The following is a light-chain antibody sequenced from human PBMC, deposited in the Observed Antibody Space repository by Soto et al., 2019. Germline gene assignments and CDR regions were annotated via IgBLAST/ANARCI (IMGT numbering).Light chain of an antibody. Sequence: DIQMTQSPSTLSASVGDRVTITCRASQSISSWLAWYQKKPGNAPNLLIYKTSSLESGVPSRLSGSGSGTEVTLTVNSLQPDDFATYYCQQYDSYPLTFGGGTKVEIK. CDR1: QSISSW. V-gene: IGKV1-5*03. CDR3: QQYDSYPLT. CDR2: KTS. J-gene: IGKJ4*01.